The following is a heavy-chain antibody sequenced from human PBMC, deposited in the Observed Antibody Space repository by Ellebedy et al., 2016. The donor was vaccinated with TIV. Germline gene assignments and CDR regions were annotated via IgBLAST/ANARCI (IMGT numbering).Heavy chain of an antibody. CDR1: GFTFSSYS. D-gene: IGHD3-16*01. CDR3: AGDELGTSLDY. Sequence: ESLKISCAASGFTFSSYSMNWIRQPPGKGLEWIGEINHRGSTKYNPSFESHVAISVDWSKNQFSLTLSSVTAADTAVYYCAGDELGTSLDYWGQGNLVVVSS. CDR2: INHRGST. V-gene: IGHV4-34*08. J-gene: IGHJ4*02.